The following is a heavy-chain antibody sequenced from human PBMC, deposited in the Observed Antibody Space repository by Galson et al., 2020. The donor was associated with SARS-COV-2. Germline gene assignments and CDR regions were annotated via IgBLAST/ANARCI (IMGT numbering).Heavy chain of an antibody. D-gene: IGHD4-17*01. J-gene: IGHJ3*02. CDR3: ARLHYGEYAPEAFDI. CDR2: FHYSGNT. CDR1: GGSISSHY. V-gene: IGHV4-59*11. Sequence: SETLSLTCTVSGGSISSHYWSWIRQPPGRGLEYIGHFHYSGNTDYNPSLKSRVTISGDTSKNQFSLKLSSVTAADTAVYYCARLHYGEYAPEAFDIWGPGTRVTVAS.